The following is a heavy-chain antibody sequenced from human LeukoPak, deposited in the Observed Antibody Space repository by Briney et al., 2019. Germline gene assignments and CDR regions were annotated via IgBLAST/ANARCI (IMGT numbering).Heavy chain of an antibody. J-gene: IGHJ4*02. CDR1: GGSISSSSYY. Sequence: SETLSLTCTVSGGSISSSSYYWGWIRQPPGKGLEWIGSIYYSGSTYYNPSLKSRVTISVDTSKNQFSLKLSSVTAADTAVYYCARQTSTRGRFDWIYPPDIWGQGILVTVSS. CDR3: ARQTSTRGRFDWIYPPDI. CDR2: IYYSGST. D-gene: IGHD3-9*01. V-gene: IGHV4-39*01.